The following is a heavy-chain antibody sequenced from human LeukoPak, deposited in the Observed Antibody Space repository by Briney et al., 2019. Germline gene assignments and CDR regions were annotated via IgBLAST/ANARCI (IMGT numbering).Heavy chain of an antibody. Sequence: ASVKVSCKASGYTFTSYGISWVRQAPGQGLEWMGWISAYNGNTNYAQKLQGRVTMTTDTSTRTAYMELRSLRSDDTAVYYCARVNRSMVRGVIVFDYWGQGTLVTVSS. V-gene: IGHV1-18*01. CDR3: ARVNRSMVRGVIVFDY. J-gene: IGHJ4*02. CDR2: ISAYNGNT. D-gene: IGHD3-10*01. CDR1: GYTFTSYG.